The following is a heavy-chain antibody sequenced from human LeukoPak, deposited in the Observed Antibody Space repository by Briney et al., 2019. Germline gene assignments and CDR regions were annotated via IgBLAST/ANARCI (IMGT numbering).Heavy chain of an antibody. J-gene: IGHJ4*02. V-gene: IGHV1-18*01. D-gene: IGHD1-26*01. Sequence: ASVKVSCKASGYTFTNYAITWVRQAPGQGLEWMGWISVYNGNTNYAQKLQGRVTMTTDTSTSTAYMELRSLRSDDTAVYYCARGSIVGATFDYFDYWGQGTLVTVSS. CDR2: ISVYNGNT. CDR1: GYTFTNYA. CDR3: ARGSIVGATFDYFDY.